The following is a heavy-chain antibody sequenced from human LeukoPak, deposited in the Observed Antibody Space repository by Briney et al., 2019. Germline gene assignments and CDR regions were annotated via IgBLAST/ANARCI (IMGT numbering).Heavy chain of an antibody. Sequence: GGSLRLSCAASGFTFEDYGMSWVRQAPGKGLEWVSGINWNGGSTGYADSVKGRFTISRDNAKNSLYLQMNSLRAEDTASYYCARDGGSYSDYWGQGTLVTVSS. J-gene: IGHJ4*02. CDR2: INWNGGST. V-gene: IGHV3-20*04. CDR1: GFTFEDYG. CDR3: ARDGGSYSDY. D-gene: IGHD1-26*01.